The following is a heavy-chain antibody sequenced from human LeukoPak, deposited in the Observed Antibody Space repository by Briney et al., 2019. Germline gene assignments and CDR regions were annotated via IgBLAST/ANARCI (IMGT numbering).Heavy chain of an antibody. CDR1: GGTFSSYA. D-gene: IGHD4-17*01. CDR3: ARDANTVTNASY. V-gene: IGHV1-69*13. CDR2: IIPIFGTA. J-gene: IGHJ4*02. Sequence: SVTVSCMASGGTFSSYAISWVRQAPGRGLEWMGGIIPIFGTANYAQKFQGRVTITADESTSTAYMELSSLRSEDTAVYYCARDANTVTNASYWGQGTLVTVSS.